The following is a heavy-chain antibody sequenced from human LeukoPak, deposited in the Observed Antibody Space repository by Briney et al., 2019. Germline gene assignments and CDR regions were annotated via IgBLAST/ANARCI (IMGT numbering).Heavy chain of an antibody. D-gene: IGHD1-26*01. CDR3: TTGPPEWELLHYFDY. CDR1: GFTFGDYA. J-gene: IGHJ4*02. V-gene: IGHV3-49*04. Sequence: PGGSLRLSCTASGFTFGDYAMSWVRQAPGKGLEWVGFIRSKAYGGTTEYAASVKGRFTISRDDSKSIAYLQMNSLKTEDTAVYYCTTGPPEWELLHYFDYWGQGTLVTVSS. CDR2: IRSKAYGGTT.